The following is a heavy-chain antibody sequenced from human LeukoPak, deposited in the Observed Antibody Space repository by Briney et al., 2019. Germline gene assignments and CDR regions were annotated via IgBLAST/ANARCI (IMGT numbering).Heavy chain of an antibody. CDR1: GDGVSSNSAA. CDR2: TYYRSKWYN. CDR3: ARDRALRITIFGVVNNWFDP. J-gene: IGHJ5*02. V-gene: IGHV6-1*01. D-gene: IGHD3-3*01. Sequence: SQTLSLTCAISGDGVSSNSAAWNWIRQSPSRGLEWLGRTYYRSKWYNDYAVSVKSRITINPDTSKNQFSLQLNSVTPEDTAVYYCARDRALRITIFGVVNNWFDPWGQGTLVTVSS.